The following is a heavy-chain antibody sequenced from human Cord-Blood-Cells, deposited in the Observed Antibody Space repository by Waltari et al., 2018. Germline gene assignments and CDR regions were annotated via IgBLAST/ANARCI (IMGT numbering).Heavy chain of an antibody. V-gene: IGHV3-48*03. D-gene: IGHD2-21*01. J-gene: IGHJ4*02. Sequence: EVQLVESGGGLVQPGGSLRLSCAASGFTFSSYEMNWVRQAPGKGLEWVSYIRSSGITIYYADSVKGRCTISRDNAKNSLYLQMNSLRAEDTAVYYCAREDCGGDCYVDYWGQGTLVTVSS. CDR3: AREDCGGDCYVDY. CDR1: GFTFSSYE. CDR2: IRSSGITI.